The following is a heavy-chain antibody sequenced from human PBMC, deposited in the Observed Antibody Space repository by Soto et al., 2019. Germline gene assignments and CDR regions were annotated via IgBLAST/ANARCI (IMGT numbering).Heavy chain of an antibody. CDR2: IGNSGST. CDR1: GGSINSYY. V-gene: IGHV4-59*01. CDR3: ARSGYYDSSGYSYFNGMDV. Sequence: SETLSLTCTVSGGSINSYYWSWIRQPPGKGLEWIAYIGNSGSTNYNPSLKSRVTISVDTSKNQFSLKLSSVTAADTAVYYCARSGYYDSSGYSYFNGMDVWGQGTTVTV. D-gene: IGHD3-22*01. J-gene: IGHJ6*02.